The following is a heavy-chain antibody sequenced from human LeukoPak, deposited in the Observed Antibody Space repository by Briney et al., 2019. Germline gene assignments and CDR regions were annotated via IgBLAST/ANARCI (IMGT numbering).Heavy chain of an antibody. J-gene: IGHJ2*01. CDR3: ARRALTRGVWYFEL. Sequence: PSETLSLTCTVSGGPISSSSYYWGWIRQPPGKGLEWIGTIYYSGSTYYNPSLKSRVTISVDTSKNQFSLKLTSVTAADTAVYYCARRALTRGVWYFELWRRGTLLTVSS. D-gene: IGHD7-27*01. CDR1: GGPISSSSYY. V-gene: IGHV4-39*01. CDR2: IYYSGST.